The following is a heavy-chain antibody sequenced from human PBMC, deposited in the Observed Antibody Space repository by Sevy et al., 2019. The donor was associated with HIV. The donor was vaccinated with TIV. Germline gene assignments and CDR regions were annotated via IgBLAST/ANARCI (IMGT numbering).Heavy chain of an antibody. D-gene: IGHD3-9*01. CDR3: ARRVILIGYSYYYYGMDV. CDR2: IYHSGST. CDR1: GDSISTSSW. Sequence: SETLSLTCAVSGDSISTSSWWSWVRQSPGKGLQWIGEIYHSGSTNYNPSLKSRVTISVDKSKNQFSLKLNSVSAADTAVYYCARRVILIGYSYYYYGMDVWGQGTTVTVSS. J-gene: IGHJ6*02. V-gene: IGHV4-4*02.